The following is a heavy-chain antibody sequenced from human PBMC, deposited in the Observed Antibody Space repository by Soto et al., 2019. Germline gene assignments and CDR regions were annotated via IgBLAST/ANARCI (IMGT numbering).Heavy chain of an antibody. V-gene: IGHV4-39*01. Sequence: SETLSLTCTVSGGSISSSSYYWGWIRQPPGKGLEWIGSIYYSGSTYYNPSLKSRVTISVDTSKNQFSLKLSSVTAADTAVYYCATHPTLMITFGGVIVPYWGQGTLVTVSS. CDR1: GGSISSSSYY. CDR3: ATHPTLMITFGGVIVPY. CDR2: IYYSGST. D-gene: IGHD3-16*02. J-gene: IGHJ4*02.